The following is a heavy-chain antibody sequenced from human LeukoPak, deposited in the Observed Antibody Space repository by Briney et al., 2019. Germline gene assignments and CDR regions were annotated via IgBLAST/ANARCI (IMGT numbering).Heavy chain of an antibody. CDR3: AKDYYYGSGSPGNWFDP. D-gene: IGHD3-10*01. CDR2: VSYDGSKK. J-gene: IGHJ5*02. Sequence: PGKSLRLSCAASGFTFSSYGMHWVRQAPGKGLEWLAFVSYDGSKKYYSDSVKGRFTISRDNSKNTLFLQMNSLRAEDTAVYYCAKDYYYGSGSPGNWFDPWGQGTLVTVSS. V-gene: IGHV3-30*18. CDR1: GFTFSSYG.